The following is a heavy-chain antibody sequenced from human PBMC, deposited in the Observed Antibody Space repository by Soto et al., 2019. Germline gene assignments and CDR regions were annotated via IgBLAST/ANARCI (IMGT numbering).Heavy chain of an antibody. CDR3: SKGVEVPASPFDY. V-gene: IGHV3-23*01. J-gene: IGHJ4*02. Sequence: EVQLLESGGGLVQPGGSLRLSCAASGFTFSSYAMSWFRQAPGKGLEWVSAISGSGGSTYYADSVKGRFTISRDKSKNTLYLQMNSLRDEDTAVYYCSKGVEVPASPFDYWGQGTMVTVSS. CDR2: ISGSGGST. CDR1: GFTFSSYA. D-gene: IGHD2-2*01.